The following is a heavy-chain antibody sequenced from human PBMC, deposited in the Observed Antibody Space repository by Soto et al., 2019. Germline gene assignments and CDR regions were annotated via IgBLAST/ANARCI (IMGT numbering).Heavy chain of an antibody. CDR1: GGSISSGDYY. Sequence: QVQLQESGPGLVKPSQTLSLTCTVSGGSISSGDYYWSWIRQPPGKGLEWIGYIYYSGSTYYNPSLKSRVPISVDTSKNQFSLRLSFVTAADTAVYYCARGGGDCSSTSCYTHWSDPWGQGTLVTVSS. J-gene: IGHJ5*02. CDR3: ARGGGDCSSTSCYTHWSDP. V-gene: IGHV4-30-4*01. CDR2: IYYSGST. D-gene: IGHD2-2*02.